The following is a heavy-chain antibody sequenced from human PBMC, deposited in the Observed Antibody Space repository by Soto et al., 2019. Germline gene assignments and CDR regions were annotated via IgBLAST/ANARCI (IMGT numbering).Heavy chain of an antibody. J-gene: IGHJ4*02. V-gene: IGHV3-30-3*01. CDR3: ARESYYYDSSGYSPTSYFDY. CDR2: ISYDGSNK. CDR1: RFTFSSYP. Sequence: GGSLRLSCAASRFTFSSYPMHWVRQAPGKGLEWVAVISYDGSNKYYADSVKGRFTISRDNSENTLFLQMNSLRAEDTAVYYCARESYYYDSSGYSPTSYFDYWGQGTLVTVSS. D-gene: IGHD3-22*01.